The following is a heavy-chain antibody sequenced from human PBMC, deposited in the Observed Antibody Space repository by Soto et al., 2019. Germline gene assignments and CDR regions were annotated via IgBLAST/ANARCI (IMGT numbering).Heavy chain of an antibody. CDR2: MNRNSGNT. J-gene: IGHJ6*02. Sequence: QVQLVQSGAEVKKPGASVKVSCKASGYTFTSYDINWVRQATGQGLEWMGWMNRNSGNTGYAQKFRGRVTMTRNTSISTAYMELSSLRSEDTAVYYCARERTGTTSMDVWGQGTTVTVSS. CDR1: GYTFTSYD. CDR3: ARERTGTTSMDV. D-gene: IGHD1-1*01. V-gene: IGHV1-8*01.